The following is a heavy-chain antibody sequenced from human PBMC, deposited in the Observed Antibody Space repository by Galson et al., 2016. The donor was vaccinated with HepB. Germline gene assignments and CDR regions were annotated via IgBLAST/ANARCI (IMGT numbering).Heavy chain of an antibody. D-gene: IGHD1-26*01. Sequence: SLRLSCAASGLPFRSYGMHWVRQAPGKGLEWVAVILYDGSNKYYADSVKGRFTISRDNSKNTLYWNMSSLRPEETAVYSCAAGGSYRAADYWGQGTLVTVSS. V-gene: IGHV3-30*03. J-gene: IGHJ4*02. CDR1: GLPFRSYG. CDR2: ILYDGSNK. CDR3: AAGGSYRAADY.